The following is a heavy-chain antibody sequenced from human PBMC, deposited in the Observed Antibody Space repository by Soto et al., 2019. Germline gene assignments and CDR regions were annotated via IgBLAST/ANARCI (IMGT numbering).Heavy chain of an antibody. Sequence: QVQLVQSGAEVKKPGSSVKVSCKASGGTFSRYAISWVRQAPGQGLEWMGGIIPIFGTANYAQKFQGRVTITADESTSTAYMELSSLRSEDTAVYYCARGGGDCTNGVCYAFFDYWGQGTLVTVSS. V-gene: IGHV1-69*01. D-gene: IGHD2-8*01. CDR1: GGTFSRYA. CDR3: ARGGGDCTNGVCYAFFDY. J-gene: IGHJ4*02. CDR2: IIPIFGTA.